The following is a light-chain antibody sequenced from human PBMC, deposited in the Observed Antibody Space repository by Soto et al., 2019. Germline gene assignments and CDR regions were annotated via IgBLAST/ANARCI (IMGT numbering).Light chain of an antibody. V-gene: IGLV2-14*01. Sequence: QSALTQPASVYGSPGQSITISCTGTSSDVGGYNYVSWYQQHPGKAPKLMIYDVSNRPSGVSNRFSGSKSGNTASLTISGLQAEEEADYYCSSYTSSSTPLYVFGTGTKVTVL. J-gene: IGLJ1*01. CDR3: SSYTSSSTPLYV. CDR1: SSDVGGYNY. CDR2: DVS.